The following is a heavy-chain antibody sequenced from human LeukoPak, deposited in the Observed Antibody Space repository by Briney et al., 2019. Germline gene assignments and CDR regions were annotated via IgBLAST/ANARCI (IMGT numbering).Heavy chain of an antibody. CDR2: INPSGGST. D-gene: IGHD6-19*01. V-gene: IGHV1-46*01. CDR1: GYTFTSYD. Sequence: GASVKVSCKASGYTFTSYDINWVRQAPGQGLEWMGIINPSGGSTSYAQKFQGRVTMTRDTSTSTVYMELSSLRSEDTAVYYCARAVEQWLVNWYFDLWGRGTLATVSS. J-gene: IGHJ2*01. CDR3: ARAVEQWLVNWYFDL.